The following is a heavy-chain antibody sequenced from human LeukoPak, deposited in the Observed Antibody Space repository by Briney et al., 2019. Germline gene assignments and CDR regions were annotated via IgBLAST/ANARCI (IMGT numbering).Heavy chain of an antibody. J-gene: IGHJ4*02. V-gene: IGHV1-2*02. Sequence: ASVKVSCKASGYSFTGHFIYWVRQAPGQGLEWMGWINPNSGTTNYAQKFQGRVTMTRDTSISTAYMELSRLRSDDTAVYYCARGDIGSVDYWGQGTLVTVSS. D-gene: IGHD3-16*01. CDR3: ARGDIGSVDY. CDR2: INPNSGTT. CDR1: GYSFTGHF.